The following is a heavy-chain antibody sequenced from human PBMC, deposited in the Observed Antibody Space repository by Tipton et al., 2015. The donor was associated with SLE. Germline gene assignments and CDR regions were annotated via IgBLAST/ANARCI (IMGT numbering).Heavy chain of an antibody. D-gene: IGHD2-2*01. J-gene: IGHJ4*02. V-gene: IGHV4-61*02. CDR1: GGSISSGSYY. Sequence: TLSLTCTVSGGSISSGSYYWSWIRQPAGKGLEWIGRIFASDRTNYNPSLKSRATISVDTSKNQFSLKVTSVTAADTAVYYCAREDVVEVPAAYRGGPFDYWGQGTLVTVSS. CDR3: AREDVVEVPAAYRGGPFDY. CDR2: IFASDRT.